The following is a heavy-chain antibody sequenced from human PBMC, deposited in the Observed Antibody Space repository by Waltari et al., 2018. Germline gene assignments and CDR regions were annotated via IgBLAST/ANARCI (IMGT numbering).Heavy chain of an antibody. CDR1: GASTGVYY. Sequence: VQLQESGPGLVKTSGTLSLTCSVTGASTGVYYWSWLRQSPGTGLEWIGYIYYNGETTYNPSLKVRVTSSQDTSKRQFSLTLKSVTAADTAVYYCATDVLAAADVTFFDHWGQGIRVSVSS. D-gene: IGHD6-13*01. CDR2: IYYNGET. J-gene: IGHJ4*02. V-gene: IGHV4-59*01. CDR3: ATDVLAAADVTFFDH.